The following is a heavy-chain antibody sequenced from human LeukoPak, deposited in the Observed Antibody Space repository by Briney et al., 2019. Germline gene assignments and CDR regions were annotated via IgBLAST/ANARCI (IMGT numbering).Heavy chain of an antibody. J-gene: IGHJ5*02. D-gene: IGHD1-1*01. Sequence: ASVKVSGKASGYRFSSVGISWVRQAPGQGIEWIGWVSTYNSETNYAPKFQARVTMTKDTSTSTVFLEMWSLRADDTAVYYCVRDNWNEFDPWGQGTLVTVSS. V-gene: IGHV1-18*01. CDR3: VRDNWNEFDP. CDR2: VSTYNSET. CDR1: GYRFSSVG.